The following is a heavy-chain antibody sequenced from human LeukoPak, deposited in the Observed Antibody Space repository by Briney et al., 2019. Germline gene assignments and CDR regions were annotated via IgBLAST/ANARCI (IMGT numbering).Heavy chain of an antibody. D-gene: IGHD3-9*01. Sequence: GGSLRLSCAASGFTFSSYWMHWVRQAPGKGLVWVSRINSDGSSTSYADSVKGRFTISRDNAKNTLYLQMNSLRAEDTAVYYCARDPPYYDILTGYYPTYYFDYWGQGTLATVSS. J-gene: IGHJ4*02. CDR2: INSDGSST. CDR1: GFTFSSYW. CDR3: ARDPPYYDILTGYYPTYYFDY. V-gene: IGHV3-74*01.